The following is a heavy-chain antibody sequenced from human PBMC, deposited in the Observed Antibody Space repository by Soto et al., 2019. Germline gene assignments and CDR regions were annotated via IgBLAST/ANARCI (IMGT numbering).Heavy chain of an antibody. D-gene: IGHD3-22*01. CDR1: GYTFTSYA. CDR3: ARATDDSSGYYGSGDAFDI. Sequence: QVQLVQSGAEVKKPGASVKVSCKASGYTFTSYAMHWVRQAPGQRLEWMGWINPGNGNTKYSQKFQGRVTITRDTPASTAYMALSSLRSEDTAVYYCARATDDSSGYYGSGDAFDIWGQGTMVTVSS. CDR2: INPGNGNT. V-gene: IGHV1-3*01. J-gene: IGHJ3*02.